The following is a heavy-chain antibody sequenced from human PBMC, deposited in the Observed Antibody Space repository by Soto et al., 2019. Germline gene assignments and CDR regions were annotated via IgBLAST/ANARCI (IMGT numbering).Heavy chain of an antibody. CDR3: ASGGRSSTIMYGMDV. V-gene: IGHV6-1*01. Sequence: PSQSLSLTCAISGDSVSSNSSAWNWTGQSPSRGLEWLGRTYYRSKWYNDYAVSVKSRITNNPDTSKNQFSLQLNSVTPEDTAVYYCASGGRSSTIMYGMDVWGQGTTVTVSS. D-gene: IGHD2-2*01. J-gene: IGHJ6*02. CDR1: GDSVSSNSSA. CDR2: TYYRSKWYN.